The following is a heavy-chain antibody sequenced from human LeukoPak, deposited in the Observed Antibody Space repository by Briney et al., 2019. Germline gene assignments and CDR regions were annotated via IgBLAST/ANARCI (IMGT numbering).Heavy chain of an antibody. V-gene: IGHV6-1*01. D-gene: IGHD6-13*01. CDR3: ARGTGYSSSWYRYYFDY. CDR1: GDSVSSNSAA. CDR2: TYYRSKWYN. Sequence: SQTLSLTCAISGDSVSSNSAAWNWIRQSPSRGLEWLGRTYYRSKWYNDYAVSVKSRITINPDTSKNQFSLQLNSVTPEDTAVYYCARGTGYSSSWYRYYFDYWGQGTLVTVSS. J-gene: IGHJ4*02.